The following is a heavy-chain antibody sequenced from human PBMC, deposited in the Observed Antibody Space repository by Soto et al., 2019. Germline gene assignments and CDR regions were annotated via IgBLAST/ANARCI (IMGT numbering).Heavy chain of an antibody. CDR2: ISYDGSNK. J-gene: IGHJ4*02. D-gene: IGHD3-16*02. V-gene: IGHV3-30-3*01. CDR3: ARDPRNYDYVWGSYRYTGPVDY. Sequence: GGSLRLSCAASGFTFSSYAMHWVRQAPGKGLEWVAVISYDGSNKYYADSVKGRFTISRDNSKNTLYLQMNSLRAEDTAVYYCARDPRNYDYVWGSYRYTGPVDYWGQGTLVTV. CDR1: GFTFSSYA.